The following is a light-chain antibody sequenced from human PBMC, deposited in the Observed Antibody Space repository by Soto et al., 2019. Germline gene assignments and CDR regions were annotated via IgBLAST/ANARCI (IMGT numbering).Light chain of an antibody. J-gene: IGKJ5*01. Sequence: AIRMTQSPSSFSASTGDRVTITCRASQGISSYLAWYQQKPGKAPRLLIYAASTLQSGVPSRFSGSGSGTDFTLTITSLEPEDFATYYCQQFKNYVTFGQGTRLEN. CDR3: QQFKNYVT. CDR2: AAS. V-gene: IGKV1-8*01. CDR1: QGISSY.